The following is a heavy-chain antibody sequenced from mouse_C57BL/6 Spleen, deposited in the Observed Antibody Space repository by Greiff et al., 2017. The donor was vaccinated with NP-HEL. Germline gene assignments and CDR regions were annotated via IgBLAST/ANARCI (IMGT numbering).Heavy chain of an antibody. D-gene: IGHD3-2*02. J-gene: IGHJ3*01. V-gene: IGHV1-54*01. CDR1: GYAFTNYL. Sequence: QVQLQQSGAELVRPGTSVKVSCKASGYAFTNYLIEWVKQRLGQGLEWIGVINPGSGGTNYNEKFKGKATLTADKSSSTAYMQLSSLTSEDSAVYFCARGQLRLPFAYWGQGTLVTVSA. CDR3: ARGQLRLPFAY. CDR2: INPGSGGT.